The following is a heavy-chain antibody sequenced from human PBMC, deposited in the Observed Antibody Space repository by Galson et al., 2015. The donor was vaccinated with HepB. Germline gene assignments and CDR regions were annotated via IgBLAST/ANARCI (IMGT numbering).Heavy chain of an antibody. CDR1: GFTFSSYT. CDR2: ISSDGGNK. V-gene: IGHV3-30*04. Sequence: SLRLSCAASGFTFSSYTMHWVRQAPGKGLEWVAVISSDGGNKYYADSVKGRLTISRDNSKNTLYLQMNSLRAEDTAVYYCAREDAPSWIQLWLFPFDYWGQGTLVTVSS. D-gene: IGHD5-18*01. J-gene: IGHJ4*02. CDR3: AREDAPSWIQLWLFPFDY.